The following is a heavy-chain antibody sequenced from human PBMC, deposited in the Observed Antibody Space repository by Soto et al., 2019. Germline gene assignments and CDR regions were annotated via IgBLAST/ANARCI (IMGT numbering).Heavy chain of an antibody. V-gene: IGHV3-7*05. CDR1: GFTFSNYW. D-gene: IGHD6-19*01. CDR2: IKVDGSEK. J-gene: IGHJ4*02. CDR3: AGVAV. Sequence: EVQLVESGGGFVQPGGSLRLTCAASGFTFSNYWMSWVRQAPGKGLEWVANIKVDGSEKYYVDSVKGRFTISRDNAKNSLYLQMNSLRAEDTAVYYCAGVAVRGQGTLVTVSS.